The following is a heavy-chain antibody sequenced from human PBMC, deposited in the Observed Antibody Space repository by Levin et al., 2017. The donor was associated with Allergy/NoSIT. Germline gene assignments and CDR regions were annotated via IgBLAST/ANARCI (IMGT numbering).Heavy chain of an antibody. J-gene: IGHJ4*02. CDR1: GGTFSSYA. CDR2: IIPIFGTA. V-gene: IGHV1-69*13. CDR3: ASTRYYYDSSGYYYGDY. Sequence: SVKVSCKASGGTFSSYAISWVRQAPGQGLEWMGGIIPIFGTANYAQKFQGRVTITADESTSTAYMELSSLRSEDTAVYYCASTRYYYDSSGYYYGDYWGQGTLVTVSS. D-gene: IGHD3-22*01.